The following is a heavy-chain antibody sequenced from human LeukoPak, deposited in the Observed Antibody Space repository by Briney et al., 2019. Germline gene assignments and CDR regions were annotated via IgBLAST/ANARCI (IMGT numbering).Heavy chain of an antibody. D-gene: IGHD1-26*01. CDR2: IKQDGSEK. CDR1: GFTFSSYW. J-gene: IGHJ5*02. Sequence: GGSLRLSCAASGFTFSSYWMSWVRQAPGKGLEWVANIKQDGSEKYYVDSVKGRFTISRDNAKNSLYLQMNSLRAEDTAVYYCARLIPQKWELPGKRFDPWGQGTLVTVSS. CDR3: ARLIPQKWELPGKRFDP. V-gene: IGHV3-7*03.